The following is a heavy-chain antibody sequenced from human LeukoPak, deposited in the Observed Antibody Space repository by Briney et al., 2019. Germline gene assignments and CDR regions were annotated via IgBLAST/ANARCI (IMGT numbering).Heavy chain of an antibody. Sequence: SETLSLTCAVYGGSFSGYYWSWIRQPPGKGLEGIGEINHSGSTNYKPSLKSRVTISVDTSKNQFSLKLSSVTAADTAVYYCARGSWSGYFYYFDYWGQGTLVTVSS. CDR3: ARGSWSGYFYYFDY. CDR2: INHSGST. V-gene: IGHV4-34*01. J-gene: IGHJ4*02. CDR1: GGSFSGYY. D-gene: IGHD3-3*01.